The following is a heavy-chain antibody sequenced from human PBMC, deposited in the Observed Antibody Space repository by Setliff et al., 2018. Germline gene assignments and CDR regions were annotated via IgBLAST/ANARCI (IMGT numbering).Heavy chain of an antibody. D-gene: IGHD2-21*02. CDR3: ARTRGGNSWGAFDI. V-gene: IGHV3-7*03. J-gene: IGHJ3*02. CDR1: GFTFSSYW. CDR2: IKQDGSEK. Sequence: GSLRLSCATSGFTFSSYWMSWVRQAPGKGLEWVANIKQDGSEKYYVDSVKGRFTISRDNAKNSLYLQMNSLRAEDTAVYYCARTRGGNSWGAFDIWGQGTMVTVSS.